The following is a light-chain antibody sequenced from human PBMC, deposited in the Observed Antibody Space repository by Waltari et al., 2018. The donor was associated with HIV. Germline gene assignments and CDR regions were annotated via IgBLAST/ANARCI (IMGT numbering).Light chain of an antibody. J-gene: IGKJ3*01. Sequence: EIVMTQTPLSLSVTSGQLASMSCKSSQSLLHNDGRTYLYWYLQKPGQSPQLLMYEVSNRFSGVPDRFSGSGSGTDFTLKISRVEAEDVGVYYCMQSIQLPLTFGPGTKVDIK. CDR1: QSLLHNDGRTY. V-gene: IGKV2D-29*02. CDR2: EVS. CDR3: MQSIQLPLT.